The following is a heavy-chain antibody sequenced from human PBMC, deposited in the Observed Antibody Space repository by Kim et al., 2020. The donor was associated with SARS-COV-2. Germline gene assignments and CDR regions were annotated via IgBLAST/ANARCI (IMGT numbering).Heavy chain of an antibody. CDR2: ISGNGGST. CDR3: AKEKVEEWYFDV. V-gene: IGHV3-23*01. Sequence: GGSLRLSCAASGFTFGTYAMSWVRQAPGKGLEWVSAISGNGGSTYYADSVKGRFTISRDNSRNTLYLQMNSLRAEDTAVYYCAKEKVEEWYFDVWGRGTLVTVSS. J-gene: IGHJ2*01. CDR1: GFTFGTYA.